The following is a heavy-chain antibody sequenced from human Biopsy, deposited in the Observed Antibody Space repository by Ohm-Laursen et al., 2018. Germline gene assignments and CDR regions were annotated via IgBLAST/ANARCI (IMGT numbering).Heavy chain of an antibody. J-gene: IGHJ4*02. CDR2: INPNSGVT. CDR3: ALAAAQTVTHFDY. V-gene: IGHV1-2*02. Sequence: SVKASCKASGYTFTGYYMHWVRQAPGQGLEWMGWINPNSGVTNYAQRFQGRVTMTRDTSISTAYMELSRLRADDTAVYYCALAAAQTVTHFDYWGQGTLVTVSS. D-gene: IGHD4-17*01. CDR1: GYTFTGYY.